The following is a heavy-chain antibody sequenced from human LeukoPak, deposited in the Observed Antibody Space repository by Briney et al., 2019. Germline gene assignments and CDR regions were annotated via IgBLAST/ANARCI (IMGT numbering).Heavy chain of an antibody. D-gene: IGHD2-15*01. CDR3: AKDMAVVAYDAFDI. Sequence: GGSLRLSCAASGFTFDDYTMHWVRQAPGKGLEWVSLISWDGGSIYYADSVKGRFTISRDNSKNSLYLQMNSLRTEDTALYYCAKDMAVVAYDAFDIWGQGTMVTVSS. CDR2: ISWDGGSI. J-gene: IGHJ3*02. CDR1: GFTFDDYT. V-gene: IGHV3-43*01.